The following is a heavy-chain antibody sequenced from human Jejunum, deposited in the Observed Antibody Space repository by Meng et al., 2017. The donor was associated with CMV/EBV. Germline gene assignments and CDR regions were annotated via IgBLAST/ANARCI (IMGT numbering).Heavy chain of an antibody. Sequence: SGFVFGTYSMGWVRQAPGKGLEWVSSISGSGGGNIYYVDSVKGRFTVSRDNSKNTLYLQMNVLGAEDTAVYYCAKSTSGTWSTFDSWGQGTLVTVSS. CDR2: ISGSGGGNI. D-gene: IGHD6-13*01. CDR3: AKSTSGTWSTFDS. CDR1: GFVFGTYS. J-gene: IGHJ4*02. V-gene: IGHV3-23*01.